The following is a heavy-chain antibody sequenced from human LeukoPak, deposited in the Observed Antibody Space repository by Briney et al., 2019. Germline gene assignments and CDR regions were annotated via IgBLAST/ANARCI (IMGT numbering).Heavy chain of an antibody. Sequence: ASVKVSCKASGGTFTSYAISWVRQAPGQGREWMGGIIPIFGTANYAQKFQGRVTITADESTSTAYMELSSLRSEDTAVYYCALAGSGSYYGFDYWGQGTLVTVSS. J-gene: IGHJ4*02. CDR3: ALAGSGSYYGFDY. V-gene: IGHV1-69*01. CDR1: GGTFTSYA. CDR2: IIPIFGTA. D-gene: IGHD3-10*01.